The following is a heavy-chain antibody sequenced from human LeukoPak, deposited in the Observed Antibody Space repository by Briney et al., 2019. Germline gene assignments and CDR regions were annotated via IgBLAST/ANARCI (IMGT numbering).Heavy chain of an antibody. CDR2: IRYDGSNK. CDR1: GFTFSSYG. Sequence: GGSLRLSCAASGFTFSSYGMHWVRQAPGKGLEWVAFIRYDGSNKYYADSVKGRFTISRDNSKNTLYLQMNSLRAEDTAVYYCARDRFGESTFDYWGQGTLVTVSS. J-gene: IGHJ4*02. V-gene: IGHV3-30*02. D-gene: IGHD3-10*01. CDR3: ARDRFGESTFDY.